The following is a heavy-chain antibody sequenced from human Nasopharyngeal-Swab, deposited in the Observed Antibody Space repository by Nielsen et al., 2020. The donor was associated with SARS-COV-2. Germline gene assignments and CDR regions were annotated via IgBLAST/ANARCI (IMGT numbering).Heavy chain of an antibody. J-gene: IGHJ4*02. D-gene: IGHD1-26*01. CDR2: ISGYNGNT. CDR1: GYTFTSYG. V-gene: IGHV1-18*04. Sequence: ASVKVSCKASGYTFTSYGISWVRQAPGQGLEWMGWISGYNGNTNYAQKLQGRVTMTTDTSTSTAYMELRSLRSDDTAVYYCARGSRTVGATTGFYYWGQGTPVTVSS. CDR3: ARGSRTVGATTGFYY.